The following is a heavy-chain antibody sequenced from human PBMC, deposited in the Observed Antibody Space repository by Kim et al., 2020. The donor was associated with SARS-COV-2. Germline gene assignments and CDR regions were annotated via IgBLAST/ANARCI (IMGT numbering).Heavy chain of an antibody. CDR3: ATGADRGDPRRFDY. J-gene: IGHJ4*02. D-gene: IGHD4-17*01. Sequence: GGSLRLSCVASGLPFSNHWLSWVRQTPGKGPEWVANINQDGTDKNYLDSVKGRFSISRDNARESVYLQLSSLRADDTAVYYCATGADRGDPRRFDYSGPG. CDR2: INQDGTDK. V-gene: IGHV3-7*01. CDR1: GLPFSNHW.